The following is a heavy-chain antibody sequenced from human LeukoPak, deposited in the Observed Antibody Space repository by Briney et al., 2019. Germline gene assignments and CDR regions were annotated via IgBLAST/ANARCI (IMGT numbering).Heavy chain of an antibody. D-gene: IGHD6-6*01. CDR3: ASRGPLAALTEYYFDY. CDR1: GGTFSNYA. J-gene: IGHJ4*02. CDR2: IIPIFGTA. Sequence: APVKVSCKASGGTFSNYAISWVRQAPGQGLEWMGRIIPIFGTANYAQKFQGRVTITTDESTSTAYMELSSLRSEDTAVYYCASRGPLAALTEYYFDYWGQGTLVTVSS. V-gene: IGHV1-69*05.